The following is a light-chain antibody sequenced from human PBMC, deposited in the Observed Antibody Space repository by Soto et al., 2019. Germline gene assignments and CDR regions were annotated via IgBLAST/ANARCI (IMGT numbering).Light chain of an antibody. CDR1: QSVKNNY. V-gene: IGKV3-20*01. Sequence: EIVLKQSPDTLSLSPGERATLSCRASQSVKNNYLAWYQQKPGQAPRFLIYDASSRATGIPDRFSGSGSGTDFTLTISRLEPEDFAVYYCQQYGSTPLTFDGGTKVDIK. CDR3: QQYGSTPLT. J-gene: IGKJ4*01. CDR2: DAS.